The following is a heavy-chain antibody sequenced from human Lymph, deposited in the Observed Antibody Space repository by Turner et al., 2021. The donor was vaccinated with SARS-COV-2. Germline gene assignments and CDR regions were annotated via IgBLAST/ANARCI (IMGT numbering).Heavy chain of an antibody. Sequence: QVQLVESGGGVVQPGRSLRLSCAASGFSFSSYAIYWVGQAPGKGLEWVAVISYDGSDKYYADSVKGRFTILRDNSKNTLHLQMNSLRAEDTAVYYCARGDYYGSGSYPGKTFDYWGQGTLVTVSS. D-gene: IGHD3-10*01. CDR3: ARGDYYGSGSYPGKTFDY. V-gene: IGHV3-30-3*01. CDR2: ISYDGSDK. CDR1: GFSFSSYA. J-gene: IGHJ4*02.